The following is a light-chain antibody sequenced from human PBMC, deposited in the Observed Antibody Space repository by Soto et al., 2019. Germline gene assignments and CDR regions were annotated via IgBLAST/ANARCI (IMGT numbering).Light chain of an antibody. Sequence: DIQMTQSPSTLSASVGDRVTITCRASQSISSWLAWYQQKPGKAPKLLIYDASSLESGDPSRFSGSGSGTEFTLTISSLQPDDFATDYCQQYNSYPYTFGQGTKLEIK. J-gene: IGKJ2*01. CDR1: QSISSW. CDR3: QQYNSYPYT. V-gene: IGKV1-5*01. CDR2: DAS.